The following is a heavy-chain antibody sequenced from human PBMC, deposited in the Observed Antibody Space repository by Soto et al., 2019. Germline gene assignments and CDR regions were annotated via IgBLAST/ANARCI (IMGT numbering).Heavy chain of an antibody. CDR3: ARARYFYDSSGLDY. V-gene: IGHV1-3*01. J-gene: IGHJ4*02. Sequence: ASVKVSCKASGYTFTSYPMHWVRQAPGQRLEWMGWINVGNSNTKYSQRFQGRVTISRDTSASTAYMELSSLRSEDTAVYYCARARYFYDSSGLDYWGQGTLVTVSS. CDR2: INVGNSNT. CDR1: GYTFTSYP. D-gene: IGHD3-22*01.